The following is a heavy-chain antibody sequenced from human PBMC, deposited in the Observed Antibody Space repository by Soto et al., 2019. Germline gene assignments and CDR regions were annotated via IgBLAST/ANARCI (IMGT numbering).Heavy chain of an antibody. CDR1: RFTFSDYG. J-gene: IGHJ4*02. V-gene: IGHV3-30*03. CDR3: ARDKSNRWPLDY. Sequence: QVQLVESGGGVVQPGRSLRLSCAASRFTFSDYGMHWVRQAPGKGLEWVAVISYDGSKEYYADSVEGRFTISRDKSTNTLYLQMDSLRAEDTAVYYCARDKSNRWPLDYWGQGTLVTVSS. D-gene: IGHD2-15*01. CDR2: ISYDGSKE.